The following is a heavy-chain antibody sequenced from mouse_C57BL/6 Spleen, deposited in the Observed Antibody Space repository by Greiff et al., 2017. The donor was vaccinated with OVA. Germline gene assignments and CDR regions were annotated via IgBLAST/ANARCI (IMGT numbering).Heavy chain of an antibody. V-gene: IGHV14-4*01. D-gene: IGHD2-4*01. CDR1: GFNIKDDY. CDR3: TTQGLRRPFAY. J-gene: IGHJ3*01. Sequence: VQLQQSGAELVRPGASVKLSCTASGFNIKDDYMHWVKQRPEQGLEWIGWIDPENGDTEYASKFQGKATITADTSSNTAYLQLSSLTSEDTAVYYSTTQGLRRPFAYWGQGTLVTVSA. CDR2: IDPENGDT.